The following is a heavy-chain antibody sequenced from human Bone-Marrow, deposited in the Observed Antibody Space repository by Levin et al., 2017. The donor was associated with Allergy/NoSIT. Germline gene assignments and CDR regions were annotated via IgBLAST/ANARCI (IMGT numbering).Heavy chain of an antibody. V-gene: IGHV1-2*02. CDR3: ARDTDYYDRAFDT. CDR1: GYTFTDYY. D-gene: IGHD3-22*01. Sequence: GASVKVSCKASGYTFTDYYMNWVRQAPGQGLEWMGWINPNSGGTNYAQKFQGRVTITRDTSISTAYLELSGLRSDDTAVYYCARDTDYYDRAFDTWGQGTMVTVSS. CDR2: INPNSGGT. J-gene: IGHJ3*02.